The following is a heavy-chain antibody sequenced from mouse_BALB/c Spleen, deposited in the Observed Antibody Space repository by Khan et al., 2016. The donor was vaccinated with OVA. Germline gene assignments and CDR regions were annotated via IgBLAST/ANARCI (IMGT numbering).Heavy chain of an antibody. D-gene: IGHD2-4*01. Sequence: QVQLKQSGPGLVQPSQSLSITCTVSGFSLDNYSVHWIRQSPGKGLEWLGVIWSAGSTDYNAAFISRLTITKDNSRSQAFFKVINLQPNDYAIYYCARRGYDYGRGALFAYWGQGTLVTVSA. CDR1: GFSLDNYS. J-gene: IGHJ3*01. V-gene: IGHV2-2*02. CDR3: ARRGYDYGRGALFAY. CDR2: IWSAGST.